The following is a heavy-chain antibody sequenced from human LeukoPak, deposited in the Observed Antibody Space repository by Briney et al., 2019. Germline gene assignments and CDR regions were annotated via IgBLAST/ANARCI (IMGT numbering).Heavy chain of an antibody. V-gene: IGHV3-74*01. CDR1: GFTFSKYW. CDR3: ARGPKYSSSWNWFDP. J-gene: IGHJ5*02. CDR2: INSDGSST. D-gene: IGHD6-13*01. Sequence: GGSLRLSCAASGFTFSKYWMHWVRQAPGKGLVWVSRINSDGSSTSYADSVKGRFTISRDNAKNTLYLQMNSLRAEDTAVYYCARGPKYSSSWNWFDPWGQGTLVTVSS.